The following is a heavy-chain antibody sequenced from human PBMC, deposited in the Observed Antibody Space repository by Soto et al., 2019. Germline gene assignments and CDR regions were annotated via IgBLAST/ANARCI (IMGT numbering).Heavy chain of an antibody. CDR2: IHSDGSST. V-gene: IGHV3-74*01. CDR3: ARGAPAGFAL. Sequence: EVQLVESEGGLVQRGGSLRLSCAASGFTFNYYWMHWVRQAPGQGLVWVSHIHSDGSSTTYADSVKGRFTISRDNAKNTLQLQMKLLWAAGTAVYFCARGAPAGFALWGEGTTVTASS. CDR1: GFTFNYYW. J-gene: IGHJ3*01. D-gene: IGHD2-2*01.